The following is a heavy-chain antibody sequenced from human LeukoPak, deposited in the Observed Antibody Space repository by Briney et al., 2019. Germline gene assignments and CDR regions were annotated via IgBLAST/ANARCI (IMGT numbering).Heavy chain of an antibody. CDR3: ARSRRYCSSTSCYYYYYYMDV. J-gene: IGHJ6*03. CDR1: GFSLSTSGVG. D-gene: IGHD2-2*01. V-gene: IGHV2-5*01. Sequence: ESGPTLAKHTQTLTLTCTFSGFSLSTSGVGVGWIRQPPVKALAGLAPMYWNGDKRYSPSLKSRLTITQDTSKNQVVLTMANMDPVDTATYYCARSRRYCSSTSCYYYYYYMDVWGKGTTVTVSS. CDR2: MYWNGDK.